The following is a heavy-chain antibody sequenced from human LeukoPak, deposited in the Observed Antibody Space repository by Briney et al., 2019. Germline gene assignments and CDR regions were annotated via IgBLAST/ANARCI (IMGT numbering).Heavy chain of an antibody. V-gene: IGHV4-61*02. Sequence: PSQTLSLTCTVSGGSISSGSYYWSWIRQPAGKGLEWIGRIYTSGSTNYNPSLKSRVTISVDTSKNQFSLKLSSVTAADTAVYYCAREPGYCSGGSRYSGHFQHWGQGTLVTVSS. D-gene: IGHD2-15*01. J-gene: IGHJ1*01. CDR3: AREPGYCSGGSRYSGHFQH. CDR1: GGSISSGSYY. CDR2: IYTSGST.